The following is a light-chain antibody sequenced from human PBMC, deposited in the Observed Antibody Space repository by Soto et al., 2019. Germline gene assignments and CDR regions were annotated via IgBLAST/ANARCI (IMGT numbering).Light chain of an antibody. V-gene: IGKV3D-11*01. Sequence: EIVLTQSPATLSLSPGERATLSCRASQGVSSYLAWYQQKPGQAPRLLIYDASNRATGIPARFSGSGPGTDFTLTISSLEPEDFAVYYCQQRSNWPITFGQGTRLEIK. CDR2: DAS. CDR3: QQRSNWPIT. CDR1: QGVSSY. J-gene: IGKJ5*01.